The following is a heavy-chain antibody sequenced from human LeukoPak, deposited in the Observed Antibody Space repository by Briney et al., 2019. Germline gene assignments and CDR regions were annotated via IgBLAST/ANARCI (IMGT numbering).Heavy chain of an antibody. CDR3: AKANWISSADAVV. CDR1: GFSFRSDA. J-gene: IGHJ4*02. Sequence: GGSLRLSCAASGFSFRSDAMSWVRQAPARGLEWVSSLRGGGETFYADSVKGRFTLSRDESRNTVYLQMNNLRVEDTAVYFCAKANWISSADAVVWGQGTLVTVSS. D-gene: IGHD2-2*03. CDR2: LRGGGET. V-gene: IGHV3-23*01.